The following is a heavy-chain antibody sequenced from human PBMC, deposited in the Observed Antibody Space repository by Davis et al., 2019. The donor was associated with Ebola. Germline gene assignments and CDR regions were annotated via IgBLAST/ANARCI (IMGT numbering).Heavy chain of an antibody. J-gene: IGHJ4*02. CDR3: ARDLFALTGL. CDR2: IKQDGSEK. D-gene: IGHD3-9*01. V-gene: IGHV3-7*01. Sequence: GESLKISCAASGFTFSSYWMSWVRQAPGKGLEWVANIKQDGSEKYYVDSVKGRFTISRDNAKNSLYPQMNSLRAEDTAVYYCARDLFALTGLWGQGTLVTVSS. CDR1: GFTFSSYW.